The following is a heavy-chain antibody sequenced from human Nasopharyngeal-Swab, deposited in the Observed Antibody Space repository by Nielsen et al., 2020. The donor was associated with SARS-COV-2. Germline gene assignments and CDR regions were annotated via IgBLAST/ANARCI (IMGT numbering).Heavy chain of an antibody. J-gene: IGHJ6*02. CDR3: ARDYDFWSGYLYYGMDV. V-gene: IGHV1-3*01. D-gene: IGHD3-3*01. Sequence: ASVKVSCKASGYTFTSYAMHWVRQAPGQRLEWMGWINAGNGNTKYSQKFQGRVTITRDTSASTAYMELSSLRSEDTAVYYCARDYDFWSGYLYYGMDVWGQGTTVT. CDR1: GYTFTSYA. CDR2: INAGNGNT.